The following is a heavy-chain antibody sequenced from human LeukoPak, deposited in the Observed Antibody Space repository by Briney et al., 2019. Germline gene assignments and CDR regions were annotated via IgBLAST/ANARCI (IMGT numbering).Heavy chain of an antibody. CDR2: IYYSVHT. J-gene: IGHJ4*02. Sequence: SETLSLTCTVSGGSISSYYWSWIRQPPGKVLEWIGYIYYSVHTNYNPSLKSRVTISVDTSKNQFSLKLSSVTAADTAVYYCAGGDIAAAGTFDYWGQGTLVTVSS. V-gene: IGHV4-59*01. CDR1: GGSISSYY. CDR3: AGGDIAAAGTFDY. D-gene: IGHD6-13*01.